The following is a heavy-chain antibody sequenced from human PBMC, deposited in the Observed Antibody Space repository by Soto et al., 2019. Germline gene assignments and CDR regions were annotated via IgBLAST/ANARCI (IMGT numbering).Heavy chain of an antibody. CDR2: IYYSGST. CDR3: AKEVTVTTHNYFDY. CDR1: GGSISSSSYY. Sequence: SETLSLTXTVSGGSISSSSYYWGWIRQPPGKGLEWIGSIYYSGSTYYNPSLKSRVTISVDTSKNQFSLKLSSVTAADTAVYYCAKEVTVTTHNYFDYWGQGTLVTVSS. J-gene: IGHJ4*02. D-gene: IGHD4-17*01. V-gene: IGHV4-39*02.